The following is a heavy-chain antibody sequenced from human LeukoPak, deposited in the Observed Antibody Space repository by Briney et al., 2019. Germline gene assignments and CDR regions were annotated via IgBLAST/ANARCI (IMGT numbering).Heavy chain of an antibody. CDR1: GGSISSSSYY. CDR3: ARAKDRWFGDSAFDI. Sequence: SETLSLTCTVSGGSISSSSYYWGWIRQPPGKGLEWIGSIYYSGSTYYNPSLKSRVTISVDTSKNQFSLKLSSVTAADTAVYYCARAKDRWFGDSAFDIWGQGTMVTVSP. J-gene: IGHJ3*02. D-gene: IGHD3-10*01. V-gene: IGHV4-39*07. CDR2: IYYSGST.